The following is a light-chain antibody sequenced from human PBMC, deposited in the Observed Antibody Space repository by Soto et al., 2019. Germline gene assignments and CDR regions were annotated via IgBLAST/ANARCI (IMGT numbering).Light chain of an antibody. J-gene: IGKJ1*01. CDR2: AAS. Sequence: DIQMAQAASPLSASVGDRVTITCLGSQSISSYLNWYQQKPRKAPKLLIYAASSLQSGVPSRFSGSGSGTDFTLTISSLQPDDFSTYYCQQSYSTPTWTLSQGTKVDI. CDR1: QSISSY. CDR3: QQSYSTPTWT. V-gene: IGKV1-39*01.